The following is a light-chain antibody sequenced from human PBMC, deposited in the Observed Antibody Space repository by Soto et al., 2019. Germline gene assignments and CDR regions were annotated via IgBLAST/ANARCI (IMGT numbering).Light chain of an antibody. CDR2: DNT. J-gene: IGLJ3*02. CDR1: TSNIGDNF. Sequence: QSVLTQPPSVSAAPGQKVTISCSGSTSNIGDNFVSWFQQLPGTAPKLLIYDNTYRPSGIPDRFSGSKSGTSATLAITGLQTGDEGDYLCGTWTAGLRSWMFGGGTKLTVL. CDR3: GTWTAGLRSWM. V-gene: IGLV1-51*01.